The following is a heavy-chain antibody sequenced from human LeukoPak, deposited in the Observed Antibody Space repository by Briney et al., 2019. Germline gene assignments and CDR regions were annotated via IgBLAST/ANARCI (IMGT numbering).Heavy chain of an antibody. V-gene: IGHV4-59*01. CDR3: ARDKYYDILSDV. Sequence: SETLSLTCLVSGGSISGSHWSWIRQPPGKGLEWIGYIHYTGSTDYNPSLRSRVTLSIDMSKNQFSLRLSSVTAADTAVYYCARDKYYDILSDVWGQGTTVTVSS. J-gene: IGHJ6*02. CDR1: GGSISGSH. CDR2: IHYTGST. D-gene: IGHD3-9*01.